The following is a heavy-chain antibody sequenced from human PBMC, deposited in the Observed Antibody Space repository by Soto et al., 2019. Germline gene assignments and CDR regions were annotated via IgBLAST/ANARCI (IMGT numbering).Heavy chain of an antibody. CDR2: IYYSGST. CDR1: GGSISSGGYY. V-gene: IGHV4-31*03. D-gene: IGHD2-15*01. Sequence: SETLSLTCTVSGGSISSGGYYWSWIRQHPGKGLEWIGYIYYSGSTYYNPSLKSRVTISVDTSKNQFSLKLSSVTAADTAVYYCARDYGGRCSGGSCYWFDYWGQGTLVTVSS. CDR3: ARDYGGRCSGGSCYWFDY. J-gene: IGHJ4*02.